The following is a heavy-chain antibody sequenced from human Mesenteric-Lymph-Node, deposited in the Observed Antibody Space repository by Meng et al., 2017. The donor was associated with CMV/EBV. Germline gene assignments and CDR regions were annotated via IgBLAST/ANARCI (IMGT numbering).Heavy chain of an antibody. CDR2: ISYNEDNK. CDR3: AKDHRDIVVMF. D-gene: IGHD2-8*01. Sequence: GESLKISCAASGFTFSAYAMNWVRQAPGKGLEWVAVISYNEDNKYYTDSVKGRFTISRDNSKNTLYLQMNSLRAEDTAVYYCAKDHRDIVVMFWGQGTLVTVSS. CDR1: GFTFSAYA. J-gene: IGHJ4*02. V-gene: IGHV3-30-3*01.